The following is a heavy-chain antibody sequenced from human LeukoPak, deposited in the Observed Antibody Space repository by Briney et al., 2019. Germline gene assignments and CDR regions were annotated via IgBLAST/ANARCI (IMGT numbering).Heavy chain of an antibody. D-gene: IGHD5-18*01. V-gene: IGHV1-18*01. J-gene: IGHJ4*02. CDR2: MSAYTGNA. Sequence: GASVKVSCKASGYTFASYRISWVRQAPGQGLEWMGWMSAYTGNADYAQKFQGRVTMTTDTSTSTAYMELRSLRSDDTAVYYCARDQNFGYSYGPYLDYWGQGTLVTVSS. CDR1: GYTFASYR. CDR3: ARDQNFGYSYGPYLDY.